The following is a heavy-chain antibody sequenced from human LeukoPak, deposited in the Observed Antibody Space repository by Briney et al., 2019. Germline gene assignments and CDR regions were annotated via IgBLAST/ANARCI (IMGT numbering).Heavy chain of an antibody. D-gene: IGHD4-23*01. CDR3: AKEARTVVVEKYFQH. CDR2: ISWNSGSM. CDR1: GFTFDDYA. Sequence: PGGSLRLSCAASGFTFDDYAMHWVRQAPGKGLEWVSGISWNSGSMGYADSVKGRFTISRGNAKNSLYLQMNSLRAEDTALYYCAKEARTVVVEKYFQHWGQGTLVTVSS. V-gene: IGHV3-9*01. J-gene: IGHJ1*01.